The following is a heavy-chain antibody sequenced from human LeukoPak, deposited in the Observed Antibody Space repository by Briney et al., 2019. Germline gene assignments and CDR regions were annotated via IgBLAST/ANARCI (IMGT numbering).Heavy chain of an antibody. CDR3: TKDRGSGLLHDAFDI. J-gene: IGHJ3*02. CDR1: GFTFSSYS. V-gene: IGHV3-21*04. CDR2: ISSSSSYI. Sequence: GGSLRLSCAASGFTFSSYSMNWVRQAPGKGLEWVSSISSSSSYIYYADSVKGRFTISRDNSKNTLYLQMNSLRAEDTAVYYCTKDRGSGLLHDAFDIWGQGTMVTVSS. D-gene: IGHD6-19*01.